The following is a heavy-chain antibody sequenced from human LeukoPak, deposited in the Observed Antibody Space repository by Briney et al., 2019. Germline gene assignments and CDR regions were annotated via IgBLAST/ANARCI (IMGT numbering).Heavy chain of an antibody. CDR1: GFAFSSYA. J-gene: IGHJ4*02. V-gene: IGHV3-64*01. Sequence: GGSLRLSCAASGFAFSSYAMHWVRQAPGKGLEYVSAISSNGGSTYYANSVKGRFTISRDNSKNTLYLQMGSLRAEDMAVYYCARGRGHDYWGQGTLVTVSS. CDR3: ARGRGHDY. CDR2: ISSNGGST.